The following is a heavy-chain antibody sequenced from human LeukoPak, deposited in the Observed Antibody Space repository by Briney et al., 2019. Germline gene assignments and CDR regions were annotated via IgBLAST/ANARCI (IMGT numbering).Heavy chain of an antibody. CDR1: GFTFSSYG. CDR2: MSYDGSNK. Sequence: GRSLRLSCAASGFTFSSYGVHWVRQARGKGLEWVAAMSYDGSNKYYVDSVRGRFTISRDNSKNTLYLQMNSLRAEDTAVYYCAKDQGSSWYNPSFDYWGQGTLVTVSS. D-gene: IGHD6-13*01. J-gene: IGHJ4*02. CDR3: AKDQGSSWYNPSFDY. V-gene: IGHV3-30*18.